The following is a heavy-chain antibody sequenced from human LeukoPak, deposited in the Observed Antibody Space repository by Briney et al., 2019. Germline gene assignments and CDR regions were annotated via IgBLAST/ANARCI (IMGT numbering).Heavy chain of an antibody. J-gene: IGHJ3*02. V-gene: IGHV4-34*01. CDR2: IHYSGAT. CDR1: GGSFSGYY. D-gene: IGHD1-26*01. CDR3: ARGALIVYAFDI. Sequence: SETLSLTCAVYGGSFSGYYRAWIRQPPGKGLEWIGEIHYSGATNYSPSLKSRVIISGDSSRNQFSLKLTSLTAADTAIYYCARGALIVYAFDIWGQGALVTVSS.